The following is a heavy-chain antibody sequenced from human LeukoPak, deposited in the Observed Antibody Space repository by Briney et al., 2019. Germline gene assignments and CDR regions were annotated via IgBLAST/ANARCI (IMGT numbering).Heavy chain of an antibody. CDR1: GDSISSFY. Sequence: PSETLSLPCTVSGDSISSFYWSWIREPPGKGLEGIGYIYYSKNTNYNPSLKSRVTMQVATSKIQFPLKLSSVPAADTAVYYCARGRQSLYYYDSSGYEDGFDYWGQGTLVTVSS. CDR2: IYYSKNT. J-gene: IGHJ4*02. CDR3: ARGRQSLYYYDSSGYEDGFDY. V-gene: IGHV4-59*12. D-gene: IGHD3-22*01.